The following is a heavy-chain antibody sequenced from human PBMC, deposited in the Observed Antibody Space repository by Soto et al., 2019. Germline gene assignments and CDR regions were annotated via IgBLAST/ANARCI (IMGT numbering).Heavy chain of an antibody. Sequence: QVQLVQSGAEVKKPGSSVKVSCKASGGTFSSYTISWVRQAPGQGLEWMGRIIPILGIANYAQKFQGRVTITADKSXXTDYMELSSLRSEDTAVYYCARLYSSSWPALGMDVWGQGTTVTVSS. J-gene: IGHJ6*02. CDR2: IIPILGIA. CDR3: ARLYSSSWPALGMDV. CDR1: GGTFSSYT. V-gene: IGHV1-69*02. D-gene: IGHD6-13*01.